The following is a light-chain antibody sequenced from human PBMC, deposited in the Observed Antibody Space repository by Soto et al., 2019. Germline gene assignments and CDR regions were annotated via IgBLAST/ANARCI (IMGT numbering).Light chain of an antibody. Sequence: QSVLTQPPSASGTPGQRVTISCSTSSSNLGDNTVNWYQHVPGTAPKLLIYSYDQRPSGVPDRFSGSRSSTSASLAISGLQSEDEADYYCAAWDATLDGYVFGTGTKVTVL. CDR3: AAWDATLDGYV. CDR2: SYD. J-gene: IGLJ1*01. CDR1: SSNLGDNT. V-gene: IGLV1-44*01.